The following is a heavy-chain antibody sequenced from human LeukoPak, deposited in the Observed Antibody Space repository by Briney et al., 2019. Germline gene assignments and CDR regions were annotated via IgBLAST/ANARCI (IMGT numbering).Heavy chain of an antibody. CDR1: GGTFSSYA. D-gene: IGHD3-9*01. CDR3: ARALRYPGGWFDP. Sequence: SVNVSCKASGGTFSSYAISWVRQAPGQGLEWMGGIIPIFGTANYAQKFQGRVTITADESTSTAYMELSSLRSEDTAVYYCARALRYPGGWFDPWGQGTLVTVSS. J-gene: IGHJ5*02. V-gene: IGHV1-69*13. CDR2: IIPIFGTA.